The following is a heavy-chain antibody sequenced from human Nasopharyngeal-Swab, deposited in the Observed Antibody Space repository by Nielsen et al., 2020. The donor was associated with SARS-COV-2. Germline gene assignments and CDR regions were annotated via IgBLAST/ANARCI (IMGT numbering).Heavy chain of an antibody. J-gene: IGHJ4*02. CDR2: FFYSGTP. D-gene: IGHD6-19*01. CDR1: GGSIKRYY. Sequence: SETLSLTCTVSGGSIKRYYWSWVRQPPGKGLEWIGNFFYSGTPNYNPSLKSRVTISVDAPRNQFSLRLNSVTSADTAMYYCARDSSGWHYWGQGTLVTVSS. CDR3: ARDSSGWHY. V-gene: IGHV4-59*01.